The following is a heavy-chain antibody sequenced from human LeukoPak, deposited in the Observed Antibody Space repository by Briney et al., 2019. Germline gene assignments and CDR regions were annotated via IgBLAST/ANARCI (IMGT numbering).Heavy chain of an antibody. Sequence: GGSLRLSCVASGFTVSSNYMSWVRQAPGKGLEWVAVISYDGSNKYYADSVKGRFTISRDNSKNTLYLQMNSLRAEDTAVYYCAKGNEEGWFGELPPSDYWGQGTLVTVSS. J-gene: IGHJ4*02. CDR1: GFTVSSNY. D-gene: IGHD3-10*01. CDR3: AKGNEEGWFGELPPSDY. CDR2: ISYDGSNK. V-gene: IGHV3-30*18.